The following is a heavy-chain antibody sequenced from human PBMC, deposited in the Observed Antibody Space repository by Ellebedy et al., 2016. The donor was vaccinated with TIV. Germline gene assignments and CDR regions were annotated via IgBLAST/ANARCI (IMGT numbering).Heavy chain of an antibody. CDR3: ARGPSTGGSSGYYGSFDH. Sequence: GGSLRLSCAASGFTFSSYGMHWVRQAPGKGLEWVAVIWYDGSNKYYADSVKGRFTISRDNAKNSLYLQMANLSAEDTAVYYCARGPSTGGSSGYYGSFDHWGQGTLVTVSS. J-gene: IGHJ4*02. CDR2: IWYDGSNK. CDR1: GFTFSSYG. D-gene: IGHD3-22*01. V-gene: IGHV3-33*01.